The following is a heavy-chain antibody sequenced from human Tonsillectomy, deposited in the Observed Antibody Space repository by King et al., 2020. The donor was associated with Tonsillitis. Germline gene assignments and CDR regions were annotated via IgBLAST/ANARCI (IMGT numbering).Heavy chain of an antibody. CDR1: GGSVSGQY. D-gene: IGHD2-15*01. CDR3: ARVGCGGGSCRLDC. V-gene: IGHV4-59*02. CDR2: IYYSGST. J-gene: IGHJ4*02. Sequence: VQLQESGPGLVKPSETLSLTCTVSGGSVSGQYWSWIRQPPGKRLEWIGYIYYSGSTNYNPSLKSRVTVSVDTSMNQFSLKLVSVTTADTAVYYCARVGCGGGSCRLDCWGQGTLVTVSS.